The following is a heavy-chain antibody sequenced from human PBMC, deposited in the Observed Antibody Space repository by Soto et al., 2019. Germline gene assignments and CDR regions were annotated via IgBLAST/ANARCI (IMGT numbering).Heavy chain of an antibody. D-gene: IGHD6-13*01. CDR3: ARDRKQQLVRYYYYGMDV. CDR2: ISSSSSYT. CDR1: GFTFSDYY. Sequence: SCAASGFTFSDYYMSWIRQAPGKGLEWVSYISSSSSYTNYADSVKGRFTISRDNAKNSLYLQMNSLRAEDTAVYYCARDRKQQLVRYYYYGMDVWGQGTTVTVSS. V-gene: IGHV3-11*06. J-gene: IGHJ6*02.